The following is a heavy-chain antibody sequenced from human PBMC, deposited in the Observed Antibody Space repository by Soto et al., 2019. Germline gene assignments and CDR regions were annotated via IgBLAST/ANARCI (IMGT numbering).Heavy chain of an antibody. CDR1: GYTLSEVS. J-gene: IGHJ4*02. D-gene: IGHD3-3*01. CDR2: FDPEDGGT. V-gene: IGHV1-24*01. Sequence: QVQLVQSGAEVKKPGASVKVSCKVYGYTLSEVSMHWVRQAPGKGLEWMGGFDPEDGGTIYAQKFQGRVSMTEDISTDTAYMELSTLRSEDTAVYFCATGRLFEWFIHWGQGTLVTVSS. CDR3: ATGRLFEWFIH.